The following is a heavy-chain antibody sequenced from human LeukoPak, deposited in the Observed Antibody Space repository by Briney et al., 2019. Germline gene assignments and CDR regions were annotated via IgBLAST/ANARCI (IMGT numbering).Heavy chain of an antibody. D-gene: IGHD3-10*01. CDR3: ARGKGNRYDSESMTTFDP. CDR1: GASISSGGYS. CDR2: IHHRGSA. Sequence: SETLSLTCAVSGASISSGGYSWNWIRQPPGKGLEWIAYIHHRGSAYYNTSLESRVTISLDRSKNQFSLRLTSVTAADTAVYYCARGKGNRYDSESMTTFDPWGQGTLVTVSS. J-gene: IGHJ5*02. V-gene: IGHV4-30-2*01.